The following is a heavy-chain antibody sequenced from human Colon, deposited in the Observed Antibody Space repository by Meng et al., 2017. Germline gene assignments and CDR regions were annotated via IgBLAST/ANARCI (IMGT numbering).Heavy chain of an antibody. CDR3: ARDNPGDYVWDY. CDR2: ISTYDDNT. Sequence: QVQLVQSGSEGKKPWASGKVSCKASGYTFTTYGISWMRQAPGQGLEWMGWISTYDDNTNYVEKFRGRVTMTTDTSTNTAYMELRSLRSDDTAVYYCARDNPGDYVWDYWGQGTLVTVSS. J-gene: IGHJ4*02. D-gene: IGHD4-17*01. CDR1: GYTFTTYG. V-gene: IGHV1-18*01.